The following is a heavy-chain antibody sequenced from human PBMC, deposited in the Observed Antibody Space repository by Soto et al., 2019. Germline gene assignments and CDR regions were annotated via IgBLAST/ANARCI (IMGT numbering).Heavy chain of an antibody. Sequence: EVQLVESGGGLVQPGGSLRLSCAASGFTFSTYGMNWVRQAPGKGLEWVSYISSNIITVYYADSVKGRFTISRDNAQNLLYLQMNSLRDEDTAVYYCVRYRRYAEYSLDYWGQGTLVTVSS. D-gene: IGHD2-15*01. CDR3: VRYRRYAEYSLDY. CDR2: ISSNIITV. V-gene: IGHV3-48*02. CDR1: GFTFSTYG. J-gene: IGHJ4*02.